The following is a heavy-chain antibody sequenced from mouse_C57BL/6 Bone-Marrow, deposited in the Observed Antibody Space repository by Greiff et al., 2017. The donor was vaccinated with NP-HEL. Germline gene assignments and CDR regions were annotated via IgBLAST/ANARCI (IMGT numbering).Heavy chain of an antibody. CDR3: ARDYGGSYYFDF. D-gene: IGHD1-1*01. V-gene: IGHV1-76*01. Sequence: QVQLQQSGAELVRPGASVKLSCKTSGYIFTNYWTHWVKQRSGQGLEWIARIYPGTGSTYYNEKFKGKATLPADKSSSTVYMQLSTLKSEDSAVYFCARDYGGSYYFDFWGQGTTLTVSS. J-gene: IGHJ2*01. CDR1: GYIFTNYW. CDR2: IYPGTGST.